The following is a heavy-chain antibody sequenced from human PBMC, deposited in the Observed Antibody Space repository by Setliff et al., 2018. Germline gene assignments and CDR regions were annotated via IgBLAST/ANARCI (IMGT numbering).Heavy chain of an antibody. Sequence: PSETLSLTCAVYGGSFSGYSWSWIRQPPGKGLEWIGYIYSSGSTNYNPSLKSRVTIDTSKNQFSVKLSSVTAADTAVYYCARHKSNGSGSYPSLYMDVWGKGIMVTVSS. J-gene: IGHJ6*03. CDR1: GGSFSGYS. CDR2: IYSSGST. V-gene: IGHV4-59*08. CDR3: ARHKSNGSGSYPSLYMDV. D-gene: IGHD3-10*01.